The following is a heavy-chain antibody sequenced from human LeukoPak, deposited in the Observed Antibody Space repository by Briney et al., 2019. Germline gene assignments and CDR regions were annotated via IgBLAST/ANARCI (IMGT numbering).Heavy chain of an antibody. V-gene: IGHV3-74*01. CDR2: INSDGSST. J-gene: IGHJ5*02. CDR3: VRDLQRHYLGVAVAGRRRWFDP. Sequence: PGGSLRLSCATSGFSFSSYAMSWVRQAPGKGLVWVSRINSDGSSTNYADSVKGRFTISRDNAKNTLYLQMNSLRAEDTAIYYCVRDLQRHYLGVAVAGRRRWFDPWGQGTLVTVSS. D-gene: IGHD6-13*01. CDR1: GFSFSSYA.